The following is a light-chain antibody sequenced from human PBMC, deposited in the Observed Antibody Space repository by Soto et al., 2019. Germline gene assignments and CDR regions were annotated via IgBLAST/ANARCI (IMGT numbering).Light chain of an antibody. V-gene: IGKV3-11*01. CDR1: QSVSSY. CDR2: DAS. J-gene: IGKJ2*01. Sequence: EIVLTQSPATLSLSPGERATLSCRASQSVSSYLAWYQQKPGQAPRLLIYDASNRATGIPARFSGSGSGTDFTLTIRSLEPEDFAVYYCQPRSNWPPAFGQGTKLEIK. CDR3: QPRSNWPPA.